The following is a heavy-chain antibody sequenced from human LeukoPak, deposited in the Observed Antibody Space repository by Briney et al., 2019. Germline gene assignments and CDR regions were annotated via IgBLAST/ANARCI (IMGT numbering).Heavy chain of an antibody. V-gene: IGHV3-23*01. D-gene: IGHD6-13*01. CDR1: GFTFSSYA. Sequence: GGSLRLSCAVSGFTFSSYAMSWVRQAPGKGLEWVSAISGSGGNTYYADSVKGRFTISRDNSENTLYLQMNSLRAEDTAVYFCARDRQGSSWQRAVDYWGQGTLVTVSS. J-gene: IGHJ4*02. CDR3: ARDRQGSSWQRAVDY. CDR2: ISGSGGNT.